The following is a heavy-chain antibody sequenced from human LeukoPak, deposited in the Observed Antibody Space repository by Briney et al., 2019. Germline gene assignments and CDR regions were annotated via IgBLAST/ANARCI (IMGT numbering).Heavy chain of an antibody. Sequence: PGGSLRLSCGASGFTFSSYGMSWVRQAPGKGLEWVSAISGSGGSTYYADSVKGRFTISRDNSKNTLYLQMNSLRAEDTAVYYCAKDRSGYRSRDAFDVWGQGTMVTVSS. D-gene: IGHD3-3*01. CDR2: ISGSGGST. CDR3: AKDRSGYRSRDAFDV. CDR1: GFTFSSYG. J-gene: IGHJ3*01. V-gene: IGHV3-23*01.